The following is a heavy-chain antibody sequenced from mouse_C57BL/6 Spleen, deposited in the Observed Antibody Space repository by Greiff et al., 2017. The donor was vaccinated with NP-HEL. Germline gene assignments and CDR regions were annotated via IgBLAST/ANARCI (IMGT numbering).Heavy chain of an antibody. J-gene: IGHJ2*01. CDR1: GYTFTSYD. Sequence: VQLQQSGPELVKPGASVKLSCKASGYTFTSYDINWVKQRPGQGLEWIGWIYPRDGSTKYNEKFKGKATLTVDTSSSTAYMELHSLTSEDSAVYFCANAPQYYDDSSYGELDYWGQGTTLTVSS. D-gene: IGHD1-1*01. CDR2: IYPRDGST. V-gene: IGHV1-85*01. CDR3: ANAPQYYDDSSYGELDY.